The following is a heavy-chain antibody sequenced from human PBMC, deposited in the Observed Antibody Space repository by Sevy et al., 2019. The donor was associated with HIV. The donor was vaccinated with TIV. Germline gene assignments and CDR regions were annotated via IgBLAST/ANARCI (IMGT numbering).Heavy chain of an antibody. CDR3: ARARENYYDSSGYRVEYFQH. CDR2: IIPIFGTA. D-gene: IGHD3-22*01. J-gene: IGHJ1*01. V-gene: IGHV1-69*13. CDR1: GGTFSSYA. Sequence: SVKVSCKASGGTFSSYAISWVRQAPGQGLEWMGGIIPIFGTANYAQKFQGRVTITADESTSTAYMELSSLRSEDTAVYYCARARENYYDSSGYRVEYFQHWGQGTLVTVSS.